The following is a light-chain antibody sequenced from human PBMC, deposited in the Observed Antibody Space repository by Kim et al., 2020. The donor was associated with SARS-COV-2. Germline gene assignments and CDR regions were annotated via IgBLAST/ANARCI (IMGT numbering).Light chain of an antibody. CDR1: HSVSSY. CDR2: DAS. J-gene: IGKJ2*01. CDR3: QQRSDSPPT. Sequence: SLSPGERPALSCRDSHSVSSYLAWYHQKHGQAPRLLIYDASGSATGIPAGFSGSGSGTDFTLTISRLELDDFAVYYCQQRSDSPPTFGQGTKLEI. V-gene: IGKV3-11*01.